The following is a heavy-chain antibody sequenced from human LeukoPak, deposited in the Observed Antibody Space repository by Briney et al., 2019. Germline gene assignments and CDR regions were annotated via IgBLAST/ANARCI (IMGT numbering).Heavy chain of an antibody. CDR3: AKENSIRRYYYDSSGYLDY. CDR1: GLTFDDYT. J-gene: IGHJ4*02. D-gene: IGHD3-22*01. V-gene: IGHV3-43*01. CDR2: ISWDGGST. Sequence: GGSLRLSCAASGLTFDDYTMHWVRQAPGKGLEWVSLISWDGGSTYYADSVKGRFTISRDNSKNSLYLQMNSLRTEDTALYYCAKENSIRRYYYDSSGYLDYWGQGTLVTVSS.